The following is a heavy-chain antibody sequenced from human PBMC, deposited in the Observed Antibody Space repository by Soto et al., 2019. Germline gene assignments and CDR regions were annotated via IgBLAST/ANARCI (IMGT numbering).Heavy chain of an antibody. V-gene: IGHV1-18*01. D-gene: IGHD3-22*01. CDR2: ISAYNGNT. CDR3: ARDRKSSYYDSSGYYPFAFDI. Sequence: ASVKVSCKASGYTFTSYGISWVRQAPGQGLEWMGWISAYNGNTNYAQKLQGRVTMTTDTSTSTAYMELRSLRSDDTAVYYCARDRKSSYYDSSGYYPFAFDIWGQGTMVTVSS. CDR1: GYTFTSYG. J-gene: IGHJ3*02.